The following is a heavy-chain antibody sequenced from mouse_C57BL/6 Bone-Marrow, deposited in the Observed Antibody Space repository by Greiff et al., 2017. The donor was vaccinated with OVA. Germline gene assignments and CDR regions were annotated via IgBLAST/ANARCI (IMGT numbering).Heavy chain of an antibody. CDR1: GFTFSDYG. Sequence: EVQVVASGGGLVKPGGSLKLSCAASGFTFSDYGMHWVRQAPEKGLEWVAYISSGSSTIYYADTVKGRFTISRDNATNTLFLQMTRLRSEDTAMYYCARLYYFDYWGQGTTLTVSS. CDR2: ISSGSSTI. V-gene: IGHV5-17*01. J-gene: IGHJ2*01. CDR3: ARLYYFDY.